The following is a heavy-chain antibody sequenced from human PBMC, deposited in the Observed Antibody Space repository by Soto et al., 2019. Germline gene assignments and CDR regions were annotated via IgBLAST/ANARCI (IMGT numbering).Heavy chain of an antibody. CDR3: ARVVAVRGWSPVYYYYYGMDV. CDR1: GFTFSSYA. V-gene: IGHV3-30-3*01. CDR2: ISYDGSNK. Sequence: QPGGSLRLSCAASGFTFSSYAMHWVRQAPGKGLEWVAVISYDGSNKYYADSVKGRFTISRDNSKNTLYLQMNSLRAEDTAVYYCARVVAVRGWSPVYYYYYGMDVWGQGTTVTVSS. D-gene: IGHD6-19*01. J-gene: IGHJ6*02.